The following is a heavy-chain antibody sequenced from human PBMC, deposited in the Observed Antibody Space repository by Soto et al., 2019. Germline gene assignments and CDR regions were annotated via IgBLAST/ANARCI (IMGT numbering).Heavy chain of an antibody. Sequence: QEQLQQSGPGPVKPSQTLSLTCAISGDSVSKNSATWNWIRQSPARGLEWLGRTYYRSKWYNDYAVSVKSRITINPDTSKNQFSLQLNSVTPEDTDVYYCARGSLRGGNWYFDLWGHGTLVTVSS. V-gene: IGHV6-1*01. D-gene: IGHD3-16*01. J-gene: IGHJ2*01. CDR3: ARGSLRGGNWYFDL. CDR2: TYYRSKWYN. CDR1: GDSVSKNSAT.